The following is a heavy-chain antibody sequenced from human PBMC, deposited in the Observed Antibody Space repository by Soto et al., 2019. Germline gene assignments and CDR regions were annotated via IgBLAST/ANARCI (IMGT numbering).Heavy chain of an antibody. J-gene: IGHJ4*02. D-gene: IGHD1-26*01. CDR2: ISYDGSNK. CDR3: ARDPVGAFDY. CDR1: GCTFSSYA. V-gene: IGHV3-30-3*01. Sequence: QVQLVESGGGVVQPGRSLRLSCAASGCTFSSYAMHWVRQAPGKGLEWVAVISYDGSNKYYADSVKGRFTISRDNSKNTLYLQMNSLRAEDTAVYYCARDPVGAFDYWGQGTLVTVSS.